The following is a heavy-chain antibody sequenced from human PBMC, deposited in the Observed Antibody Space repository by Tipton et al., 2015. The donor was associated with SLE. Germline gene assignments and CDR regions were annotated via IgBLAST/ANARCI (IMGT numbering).Heavy chain of an antibody. D-gene: IGHD4-17*01. CDR3: ARRDYGDYVRWFDP. J-gene: IGHJ5*02. V-gene: IGHV4-34*01. CDR2: INHSGST. Sequence: LRLSCAVYGGSFSGYYWSWIRQPPGKGLEWIGEINHSGSTNYNPSLKSRVTISVDTPKNQFSLKLSSVTAADTAVYYCARRDYGDYVRWFDPWGQGTLVTVSS. CDR1: GGSFSGYY.